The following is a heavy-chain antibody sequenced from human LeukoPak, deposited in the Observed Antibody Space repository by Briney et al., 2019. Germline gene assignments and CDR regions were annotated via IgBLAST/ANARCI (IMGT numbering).Heavy chain of an antibody. CDR2: IYTSGST. J-gene: IGHJ4*02. V-gene: IGHV4-4*07. CDR1: GGSISSYY. CDR3: AREHSYYDSSGYYYGSGYFDY. D-gene: IGHD3-22*01. Sequence: SETLSLTCTVSGGSISSYYWSWIRQPAGKGLEWIGRIYTSGSTNYNPSLKSRVIISVDTSKNQFSLKLSSVTAADTAVYSCAREHSYYDSSGYYYGSGYFDYWGQGTLVTVSS.